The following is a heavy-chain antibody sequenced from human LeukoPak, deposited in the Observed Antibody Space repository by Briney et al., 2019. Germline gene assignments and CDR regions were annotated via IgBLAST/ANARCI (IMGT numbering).Heavy chain of an antibody. Sequence: PSETLSLTCTVSGGSISSYCWSWIRQPPGQGLVGMGYIYYSGSTNYNHSLKSRVTISVDTSKNQFSLKLSSVTAADTAVYYCARDYDSDAFDIWGQGTMVTVSS. J-gene: IGHJ3*02. CDR3: ARDYDSDAFDI. CDR1: GGSISSYC. CDR2: IYYSGST. V-gene: IGHV4-59*01. D-gene: IGHD3-22*01.